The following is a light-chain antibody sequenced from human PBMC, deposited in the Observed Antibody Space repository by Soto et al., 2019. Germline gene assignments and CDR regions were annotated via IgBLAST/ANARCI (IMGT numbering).Light chain of an antibody. CDR2: GAS. J-gene: IGKJ2*01. V-gene: IGKV3-20*01. CDR1: QSVSSSY. Sequence: EIVLTQSPGTLSLSPGERATLSCRASQSVSSSYLAWYQQKPGQAPRLLIYGASSSATGIPDRFSGSGSGTDFTLTISRLEPEDGAVYYCQQDGSSPPYTFGQGTKLEIK. CDR3: QQDGSSPPYT.